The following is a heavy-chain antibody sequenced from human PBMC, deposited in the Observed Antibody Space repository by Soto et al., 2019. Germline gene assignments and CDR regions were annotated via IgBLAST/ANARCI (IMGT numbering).Heavy chain of an antibody. V-gene: IGHV4-31*03. CDR1: GAAISSGGYY. CDR3: VRAGYYDISGSFRAPFDP. Sequence: QLQLQESGPGLVKPSQTLSLTCTVSGAAISSGGYYWTWIRQRPGKGLEWIGSAYYTGNTYYNPPLQGRVTLSVDTAKNQFSLRLPSVTAADTALYYWVRAGYYDISGSFRAPFDPWGQGALVIVSS. D-gene: IGHD3-22*01. J-gene: IGHJ5*02. CDR2: AYYTGNT.